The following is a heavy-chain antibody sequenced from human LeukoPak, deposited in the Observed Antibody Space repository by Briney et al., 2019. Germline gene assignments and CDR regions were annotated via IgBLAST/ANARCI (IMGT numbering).Heavy chain of an antibody. CDR3: ARPGYSSGFTYAFDI. Sequence: SETLSLTCTVSGGSISSSSYYWGWIRQPPGKGVEWIGSIYYSGSTYYNPSLKSRVTISVDTSKNQFSLKLSSVTAADTAVYYCARPGYSSGFTYAFDIWGQGTMVTVSS. CDR1: GGSISSSSYY. J-gene: IGHJ3*02. D-gene: IGHD6-19*01. CDR2: IYYSGST. V-gene: IGHV4-39*01.